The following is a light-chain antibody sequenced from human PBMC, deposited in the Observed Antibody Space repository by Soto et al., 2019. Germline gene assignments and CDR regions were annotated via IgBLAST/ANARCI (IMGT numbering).Light chain of an antibody. CDR3: QQYKNWPET. Sequence: ELVMTQSPATLSVSPGERGTLSCRASQSVSTNLAWYQQKPGQAPRLLIYDASTRATGIPARFSGSGSGTEFTLTISSLQSEDFAVYYCQQYKNWPETFGQGTKVDIK. CDR1: QSVSTN. V-gene: IGKV3-15*01. CDR2: DAS. J-gene: IGKJ1*01.